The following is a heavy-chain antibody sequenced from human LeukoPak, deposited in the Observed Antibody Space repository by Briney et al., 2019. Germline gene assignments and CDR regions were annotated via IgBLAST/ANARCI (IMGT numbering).Heavy chain of an antibody. Sequence: GGSLRLSCVASGSTFSSFRINWVRQAPGKGLEWVSSISVRSNYIYYADSVRGRFSISRDDARDSLFLQMNSLRAEDTAVYYCVRLRRNSDTSGYYYSYDFWGQGTLVTVSS. J-gene: IGHJ4*02. CDR1: GSTFSSFR. CDR3: VRLRRNSDTSGYYYSYDF. CDR2: ISVRSNYI. V-gene: IGHV3-21*01. D-gene: IGHD3-22*01.